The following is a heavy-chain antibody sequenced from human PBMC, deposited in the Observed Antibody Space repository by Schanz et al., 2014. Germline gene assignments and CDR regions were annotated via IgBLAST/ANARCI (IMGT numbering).Heavy chain of an antibody. CDR3: ARGQRRTIGRPFGP. CDR2: MQPDSGKT. J-gene: IGHJ5*02. V-gene: IGHV1-8*01. D-gene: IGHD6-25*01. CDR1: GYTFSNDD. Sequence: QVHLVQSGAEVHKPGASLKISCKTSGYTFSNDDINWVRQAIGQGPEWMGWMQPDSGKTHYAEKFQGRVAMTRDVSISTAYMELSSLASEDTAVYYCARGQRRTIGRPFGPWGQGTLVTVSS.